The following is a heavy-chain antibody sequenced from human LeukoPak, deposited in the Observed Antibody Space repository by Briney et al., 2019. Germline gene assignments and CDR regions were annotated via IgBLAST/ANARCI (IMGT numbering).Heavy chain of an antibody. D-gene: IGHD1-1*01. J-gene: IGHJ4*02. V-gene: IGHV3-23*01. CDR1: GFTFNIYT. CDR3: AKGQETESRLDS. Sequence: GGSLRPSCAPSGFTFNIYTMYWVRQAPGKGLEWVSGIRHSDGNTYYADSVKGRFTISSDKSKNILFLQMNSLRAEDTALYYCAKGQETESRLDSWGQGTLVTVSS. CDR2: IRHSDGNT.